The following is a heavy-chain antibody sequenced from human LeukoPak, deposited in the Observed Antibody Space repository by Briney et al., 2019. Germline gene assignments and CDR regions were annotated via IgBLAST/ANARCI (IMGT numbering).Heavy chain of an antibody. D-gene: IGHD3-10*01. Sequence: GRSLRLSCAASGFTFSSYSMSCVRQAPGKGLEWVSSISGSGGSTYYADSVKGRFTISRDNSKNTLYLQMNSLRAEDTAVYYCAKAGLLWFREYFMDVWGKGTTVTVSS. V-gene: IGHV3-23*01. CDR3: AKAGLLWFREYFMDV. CDR2: ISGSGGST. CDR1: GFTFSSYS. J-gene: IGHJ6*03.